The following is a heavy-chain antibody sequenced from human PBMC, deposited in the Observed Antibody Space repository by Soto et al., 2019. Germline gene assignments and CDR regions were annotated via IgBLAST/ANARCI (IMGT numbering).Heavy chain of an antibody. CDR2: IWYDGSNK. J-gene: IGHJ6*02. V-gene: IGHV3-33*01. D-gene: IGHD3-3*01. Sequence: GGSLRLSCAASGFTFSSYGMPWVRQAPGKGLEWVAVIWYDGSNKYYADSVKGRFTISRDNSKNTLYLQMNSLRAEDTAVYYCARDQRLRDFWSGSAGMDVWGQGTTVTVSS. CDR1: GFTFSSYG. CDR3: ARDQRLRDFWSGSAGMDV.